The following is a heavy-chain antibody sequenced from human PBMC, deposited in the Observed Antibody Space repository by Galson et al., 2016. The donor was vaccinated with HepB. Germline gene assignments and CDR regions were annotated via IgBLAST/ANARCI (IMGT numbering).Heavy chain of an antibody. CDR2: ISGSSKDI. J-gene: IGHJ4*02. Sequence: SLRLSCAASGFTFGTFNMNWVRQAPGRGLEWVSCISGSSKDINYADSVKGRFTVSRDNAKNSLYLQMNSLSPDDTAAYYCARGFHWLPYFDYRSQGALVTVSS. V-gene: IGHV3-21*01. CDR3: ARGFHWLPYFDY. D-gene: IGHD3-9*01. CDR1: GFTFGTFN.